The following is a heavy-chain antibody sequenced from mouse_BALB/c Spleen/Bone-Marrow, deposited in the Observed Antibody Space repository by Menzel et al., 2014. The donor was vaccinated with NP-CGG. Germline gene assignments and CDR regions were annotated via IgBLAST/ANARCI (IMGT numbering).Heavy chain of an antibody. CDR1: GFDLSRYW. J-gene: IGHJ2*01. Sequence: DVQLVESGGGLVQPGGSLKLSCAASGFDLSRYWMSWVRQAPGKGLEWIGEINPDSSTINYTPSLKDKFIISRDNAKNTMFLQMRKVRSEDAVCYYCARLYYYGNFAYWGLGTTLTGSS. V-gene: IGHV4-1*02. CDR3: ARLYYYGNFAY. D-gene: IGHD1-1*01. CDR2: INPDSSTI.